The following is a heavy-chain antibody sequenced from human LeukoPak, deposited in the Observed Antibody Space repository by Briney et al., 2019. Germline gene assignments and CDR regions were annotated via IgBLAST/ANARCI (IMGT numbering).Heavy chain of an antibody. CDR3: ARERLQDDYYYYGMDV. CDR1: GYTFTSYA. J-gene: IGHJ6*02. D-gene: IGHD6-25*01. V-gene: IGHV7-4-1*02. Sequence: ASVKVSRKASGYTFTSYAMNWVRQAPGQGLEWMGWINTNTGNPTYAQGFTGRFVLSLDTSVSTAYLQISSLKAEDTAVYYCARERLQDDYYYYGMDVWGQGTTVTVSS. CDR2: INTNTGNP.